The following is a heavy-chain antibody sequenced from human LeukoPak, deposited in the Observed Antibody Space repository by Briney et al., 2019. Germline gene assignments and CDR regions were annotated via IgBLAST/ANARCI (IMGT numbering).Heavy chain of an antibody. D-gene: IGHD2-2*02. CDR1: GDTFTGYY. CDR3: ARDGCSSTSCYRLLDP. J-gene: IGHJ5*02. Sequence: ASVKVSSKASGDTFTGYYMHWVRQAPGQGLEGMGSINPNSGGTNYAQKFQGRVTMTRDTSISTAYMELSRLRSDDTAVYYCARDGCSSTSCYRLLDPWGQGTLVTVSS. CDR2: INPNSGGT. V-gene: IGHV1-2*02.